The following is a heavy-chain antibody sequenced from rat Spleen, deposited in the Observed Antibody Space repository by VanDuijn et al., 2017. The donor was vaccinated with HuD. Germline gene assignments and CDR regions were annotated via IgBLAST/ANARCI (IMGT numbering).Heavy chain of an antibody. Sequence: VQLKESGPGLVQPSQTLSLTCTVSGFSLTSNSVSWVRQPPGKGLEWVASISYEGSSTYYGDSVKGRFTISRDNAKSTLYLQMDSLRSEDTATYYCATRDNNYGYWGQGVMVTVSS. D-gene: IGHD1-10*01. CDR1: GFSLTSNS. CDR3: ATRDNNYGY. CDR2: ISYEGSST. V-gene: IGHV5-22*01. J-gene: IGHJ2*01.